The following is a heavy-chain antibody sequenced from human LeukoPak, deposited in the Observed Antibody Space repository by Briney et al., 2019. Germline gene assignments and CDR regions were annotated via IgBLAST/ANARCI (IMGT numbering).Heavy chain of an antibody. CDR3: IGAYWGY. V-gene: IGHV3-15*01. J-gene: IGHJ4*02. Sequence: GESLRLSCAASGFTFSKLWVTWVRQAPEKGLEWVGHIRSKIDGGTADYAAPVKGRFTISRDDSKDTVYLQMNSLKSEDTGVYYCIGAYWGYGGRGPLVTVSS. CDR2: IRSKIDGGTA. D-gene: IGHD2-21*01. CDR1: GFTFSKLW.